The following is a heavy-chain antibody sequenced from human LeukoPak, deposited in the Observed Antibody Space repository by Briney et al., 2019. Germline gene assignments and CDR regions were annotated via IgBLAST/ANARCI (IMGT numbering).Heavy chain of an antibody. V-gene: IGHV3-15*01. D-gene: IGHD1-1*01. CDR1: GFTFSNAW. J-gene: IGHJ4*02. CDR3: TTLYNPDY. Sequence: GGSLRLSCAGSGFTFSNAWMSWVRRAPGKGLEWVGRIRSKSQGGTADYAAPVKGRFTISRDDSQNTLYLQMNSLQTEDTAVYYCTTLYNPDYWGQGTLIIVSS. CDR2: IRSKSQGGTA.